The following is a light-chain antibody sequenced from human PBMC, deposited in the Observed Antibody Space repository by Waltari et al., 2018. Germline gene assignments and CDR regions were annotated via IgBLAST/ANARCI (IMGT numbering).Light chain of an antibody. CDR1: SSNIGRNT. J-gene: IGLJ2*01. CDR3: AAWDDSLNGPV. V-gene: IGLV1-44*01. CDR2: SNN. Sequence: QSVLTQPPSASGTPGQRVTISCSGSSSNIGRNTVNWYQQLPGTPPKLLIYSNNQRPSGVPYRFSGSKSGTSASLAISGLQSEDEADYYCAAWDDSLNGPVFGGGTKLTVL.